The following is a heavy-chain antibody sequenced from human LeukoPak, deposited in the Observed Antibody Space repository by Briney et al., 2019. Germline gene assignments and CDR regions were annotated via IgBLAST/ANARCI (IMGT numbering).Heavy chain of an antibody. D-gene: IGHD3-3*01. CDR3: ARFPIFGVASDAFDI. CDR2: IIPIFGTA. V-gene: IGHV1-69*13. CDR1: GGTFSSYA. Sequence: ASVKVSCKASGGTFSSYAISWVRQAPGQGLEWMGGIIPIFGTANYAQKFQGRVTITADESTSTAYMELSSLRSEDTAVYYCARFPIFGVASDAFDIWGQGTMVTVSS. J-gene: IGHJ3*02.